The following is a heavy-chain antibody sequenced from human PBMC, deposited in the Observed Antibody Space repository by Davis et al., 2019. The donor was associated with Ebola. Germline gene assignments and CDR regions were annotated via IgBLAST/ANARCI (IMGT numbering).Heavy chain of an antibody. V-gene: IGHV1-46*01. D-gene: IGHD4-11*01. CDR1: GYTFTRYY. Sequence: AASVKVSCKASGYTFTRYYMHWVRQAPGQGLEWMGIINPSDGNTNYAQKFQGRVTMTRDTSTTTVYMELSSLRSEDTAVYYCARDDTGYSSNLGRFRDHPFDLWGQGTMVTVSS. CDR3: ARDDTGYSSNLGRFRDHPFDL. CDR2: INPSDGNT. J-gene: IGHJ3*01.